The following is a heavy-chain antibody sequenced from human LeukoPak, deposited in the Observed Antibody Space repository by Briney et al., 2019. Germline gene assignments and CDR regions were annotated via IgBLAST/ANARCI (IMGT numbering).Heavy chain of an antibody. CDR2: VFYSGNT. CDR3: AKLVGATDHFDY. CDR1: DGSISSGSYY. D-gene: IGHD1-26*01. V-gene: IGHV4-39*01. J-gene: IGHJ4*02. Sequence: SETLSLTCTVSDGSISSGSYYWGWIRQSPGKGLEWIGCVFYSGNTFYNPSLKRRVAIFVDTSQSLFSLKLSSVTAADTAVYYCAKLVGATDHFDYWGQGPLVSVSS.